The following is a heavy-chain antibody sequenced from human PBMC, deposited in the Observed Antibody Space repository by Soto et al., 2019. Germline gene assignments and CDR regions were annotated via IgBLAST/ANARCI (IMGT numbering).Heavy chain of an antibody. Sequence: GGSLRLSCAASGFTFSSYAMSWVRQAPGKGLEWVSAISGSGGSTYYADSVKGRFTISRDNSKNTLYLQMNSLRAEDTTVYYFAKDHTPELRPEVYYYYGMDVWGQGTTVTVSS. CDR2: ISGSGGST. V-gene: IGHV3-23*01. CDR3: AKDHTPELRPEVYYYYGMDV. CDR1: GFTFSSYA. D-gene: IGHD1-7*01. J-gene: IGHJ6*02.